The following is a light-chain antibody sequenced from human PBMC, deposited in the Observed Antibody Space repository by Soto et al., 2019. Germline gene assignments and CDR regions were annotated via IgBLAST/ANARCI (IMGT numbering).Light chain of an antibody. CDR2: DAS. CDR1: QDIGNY. J-gene: IGKJ2*01. Sequence: DIQMTQSPSSLSASVGDRVTITCQASQDIGNYLNWYQQKPGKAPKLLIYDASNLEPGVPFRFSGRGSGTDFTFTINSLQPVDLATYYCQQYVDLPYTFGQGTKLEIK. CDR3: QQYVDLPYT. V-gene: IGKV1-33*01.